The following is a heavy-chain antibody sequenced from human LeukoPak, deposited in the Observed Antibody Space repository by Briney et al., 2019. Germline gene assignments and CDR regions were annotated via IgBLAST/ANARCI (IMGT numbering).Heavy chain of an antibody. CDR2: ISYDGSNK. CDR3: AKVAVKYYDILTGLDAFDI. J-gene: IGHJ3*02. Sequence: GGSLRLSCAASGFTFSSYGMHWVRQAPGKGLEWVAVISYDGSNKYYADSVKGRFTISRDNSKDTLYLQMNSLRAEDTAVYYCAKVAVKYYDILTGLDAFDIWGQGTMVTVSS. V-gene: IGHV3-30*18. D-gene: IGHD3-9*01. CDR1: GFTFSSYG.